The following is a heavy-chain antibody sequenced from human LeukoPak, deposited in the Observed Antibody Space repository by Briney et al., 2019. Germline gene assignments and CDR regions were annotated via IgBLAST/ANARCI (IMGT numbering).Heavy chain of an antibody. CDR3: ASSGNYYDSSGPPYY. CDR1: GYSFTSYW. D-gene: IGHD3-22*01. Sequence: RESLKISCKGSGYSFTSYWIGWVRQMPGKGLEWMGIIYPGDSDTRYSPSFQGQVTISADKSISTAYLQWSSLKASDTAMYYCASSGNYYDSSGPPYYWGQGTLVTVSS. CDR2: IYPGDSDT. J-gene: IGHJ4*02. V-gene: IGHV5-51*01.